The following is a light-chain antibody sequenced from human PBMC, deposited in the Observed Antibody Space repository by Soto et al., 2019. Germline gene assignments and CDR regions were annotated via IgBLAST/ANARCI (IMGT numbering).Light chain of an antibody. V-gene: IGLV3-21*02. CDR2: DDS. CDR3: QVWHSGSDQYV. CDR1: NIESTG. Sequence: SSEVTQPPSVVVAPGQAAANFCGGGNIESTGVHWYQQKPGQAPVLVVYDDSDRPSEIPERFSGSNSGNTATLTISRVEAGDEADYYCQVWHSGSDQYVFGAGTKVTVL. J-gene: IGLJ1*01.